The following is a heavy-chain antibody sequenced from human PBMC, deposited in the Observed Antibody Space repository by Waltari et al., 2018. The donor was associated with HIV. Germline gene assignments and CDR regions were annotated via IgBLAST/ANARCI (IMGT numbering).Heavy chain of an antibody. J-gene: IGHJ5*02. CDR1: GFTFSSYN. CDR3: ARDSLRGIGADGNWFDP. CDR2: ISRSSSYI. V-gene: IGHV3-21*01. Sequence: EVQLVESGGGLVKPGGSLRLSCAASGFTFSSYNMNWVRQAPGKGLECVSFISRSSSYIYYADSVKGRFTISRDNAKNSLNLQMNSLRAEDTAVYYCARDSLRGIGADGNWFDPWGQGTLVTVSS. D-gene: IGHD6-13*01.